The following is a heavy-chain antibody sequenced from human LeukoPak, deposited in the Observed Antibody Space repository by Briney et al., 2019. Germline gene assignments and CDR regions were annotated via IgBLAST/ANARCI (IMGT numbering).Heavy chain of an antibody. CDR3: ARAPNYYDSSGYYYSGYFGY. Sequence: SQTLSLTCAVSGGFISSGGYSWSWIRQPPGKGLEWIGYIYHSGSTYYNPSLKSRVTISVDRSKNQFSLKLSSVTAADTAVYYCARAPNYYDSSGYYYSGYFGYWGQGTLVTVSS. J-gene: IGHJ4*02. V-gene: IGHV4-30-2*01. D-gene: IGHD3-22*01. CDR2: IYHSGST. CDR1: GGFISSGGYS.